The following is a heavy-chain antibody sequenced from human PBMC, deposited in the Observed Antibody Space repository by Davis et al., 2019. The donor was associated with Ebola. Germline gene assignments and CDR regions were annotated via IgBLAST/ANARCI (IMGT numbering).Heavy chain of an antibody. D-gene: IGHD4-17*01. CDR3: ARDRESELTVTLDY. CDR1: GFTFSSYG. CDR2: ISYDGSNK. V-gene: IGHV3-33*05. Sequence: GESLKISCAASGFTFSSYGMHWVRQAPGKGLEWVAVISYDGSNKYYADSVKGRFTISRDNSKNTLYLQMNSLRAEDTAVYYCARDRESELTVTLDYWGQGTLVTVSS. J-gene: IGHJ4*02.